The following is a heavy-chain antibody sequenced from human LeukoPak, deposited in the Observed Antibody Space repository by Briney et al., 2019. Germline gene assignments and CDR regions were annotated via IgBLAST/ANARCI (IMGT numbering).Heavy chain of an antibody. CDR3: ARLSEIHYDILTGYHSGYCDY. V-gene: IGHV4-34*01. J-gene: IGHJ4*02. CDR2: INHSGST. CDR1: GGSFSGYY. Sequence: SETLSLTCAVYGGSFSGYYWSWIRQPPGKGLEWIGEINHSGSTNYNSSLKSRVTISIDTSKKQFSLKLSSVTAADTAVYYCARLSEIHYDILTGYHSGYCDYWGQGTLVTVSS. D-gene: IGHD3-9*01.